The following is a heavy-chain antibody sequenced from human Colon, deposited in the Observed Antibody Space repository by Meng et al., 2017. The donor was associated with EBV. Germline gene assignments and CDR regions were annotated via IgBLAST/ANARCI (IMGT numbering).Heavy chain of an antibody. CDR1: GGSISRGDYY. D-gene: IGHD2-15*01. V-gene: IGHV4-30-4*01. Sequence: QGPRQESGPGLGKPSPPLSLTCTVSGGSISRGDYYWSWTRQPPGKGLEWIGYIYYRGSTHYNPSLKSRVTISVDTSKNQFSLKVSSVTAADTAVYYCARQATGYCSGGSCYSGSIFDYWGQGTLVTVSS. CDR3: ARQATGYCSGGSCYSGSIFDY. J-gene: IGHJ4*02. CDR2: IYYRGST.